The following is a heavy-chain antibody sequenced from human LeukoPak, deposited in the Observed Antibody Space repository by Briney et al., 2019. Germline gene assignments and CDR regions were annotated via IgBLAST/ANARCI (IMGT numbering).Heavy chain of an antibody. CDR2: IYYSGST. V-gene: IGHV4-30-4*01. CDR1: GGSISSGDYY. J-gene: IGHJ5*02. D-gene: IGHD6-19*01. CDR3: ARAAAVAESWWFDP. Sequence: SETLSLTCTVSGGSISSGDYYWSWIRQPPGKGLEWIGYIYYSGSTYYNPSLKSRVTISVDRSKNQFSLKLSSVTAADTAVYYCARAAAVAESWWFDPWGQGTLVTVSS.